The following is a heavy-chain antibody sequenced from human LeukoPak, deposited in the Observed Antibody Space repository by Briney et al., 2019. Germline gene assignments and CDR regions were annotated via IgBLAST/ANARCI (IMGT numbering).Heavy chain of an antibody. Sequence: SETLSLTCAVYGGSFSGYYWSWIRQPPGQGLEWIGEINHSGSTNYNPSLKSRVTISVDTSKNQFSPKLSSVTAADTAVYYCARARWADSSVPFDLWGRGTLVTVSS. CDR3: ARARWADSSVPFDL. CDR1: GGSFSGYY. D-gene: IGHD3-22*01. J-gene: IGHJ2*01. CDR2: INHSGST. V-gene: IGHV4-34*01.